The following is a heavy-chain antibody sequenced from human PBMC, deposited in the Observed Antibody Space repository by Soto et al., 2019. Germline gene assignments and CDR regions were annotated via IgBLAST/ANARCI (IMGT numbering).Heavy chain of an antibody. CDR2: INHSGST. V-gene: IGHV4-34*01. Sequence: QVQLQQWGAGLLKPSETLSLTCAVYGGSFSGYYWSWIRQPPGKGLEWNGEINHSGSTNYNPSLKSRVTISVDTSKNQFSLKLSSVTAADTAVYYCARGALFSHLLIDYWGQGTLVTVSS. CDR1: GGSFSGYY. J-gene: IGHJ4*02. CDR3: ARGALFSHLLIDY.